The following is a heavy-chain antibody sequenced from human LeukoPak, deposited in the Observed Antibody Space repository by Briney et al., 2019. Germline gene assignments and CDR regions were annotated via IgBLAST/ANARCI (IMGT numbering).Heavy chain of an antibody. D-gene: IGHD3-10*01. V-gene: IGHV4-38-2*01. CDR2: AYHRGST. CDR1: GYSISSGYY. CDR3: ARGGPGSHFDY. J-gene: IGHJ4*02. Sequence: SETLSLTCAVSGYSISSGYYWGWIRQPPGKGLEWIGSAYHRGSTYYNPSLKSRVTISVDTSKNQFSLKLSSVTAADTAVYYCARGGPGSHFDYWGQGTLVTVSS.